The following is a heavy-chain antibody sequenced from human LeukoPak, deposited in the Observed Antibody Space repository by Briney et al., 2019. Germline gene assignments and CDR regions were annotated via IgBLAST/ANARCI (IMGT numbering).Heavy chain of an antibody. Sequence: PGGSLRLSCAASGFTVSSNYMSWVRQAPGKGLEWVSVIYSGNIAYYADSVKGRFTISRDNSKNTLYLQMNSLRAEDTAVYYCARDLPGSGSGLDYWGQGTLVTVSS. J-gene: IGHJ4*02. D-gene: IGHD3-10*01. CDR1: GFTVSSNY. CDR3: ARDLPGSGSGLDY. CDR2: IYSGNIA. V-gene: IGHV3-53*01.